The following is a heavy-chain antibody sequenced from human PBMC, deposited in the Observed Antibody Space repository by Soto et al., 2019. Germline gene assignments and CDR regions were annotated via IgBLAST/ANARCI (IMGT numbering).Heavy chain of an antibody. CDR2: ISYDGSHQ. V-gene: IGHV3-30*18. CDR3: AKDIVHYYYGMDV. D-gene: IGHD3-16*02. J-gene: IGHJ6*02. Sequence: GGSLRLSCAASGVTFISYGIHWVRQAPGKGLEWVAVISYDGSHQYYAESVKGRFTISRDNSKNTLFLQMKSLTVEDTAVYYCAKDIVHYYYGMDVWGQGTTVTVSS. CDR1: GVTFISYG.